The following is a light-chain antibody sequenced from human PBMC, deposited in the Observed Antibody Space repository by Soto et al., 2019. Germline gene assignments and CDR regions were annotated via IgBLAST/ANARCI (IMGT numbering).Light chain of an antibody. Sequence: DIEMTQTPSSLSASVGDRVTITCRASQGISNYLGWYWQKPGKVPKLLIYAASTLQSERPARFSGSGSGTDFTLTISSLQPEDVATYYCQKYNSAPPITVGQGTRLESK. CDR3: QKYNSAPPIT. V-gene: IGKV1-27*01. J-gene: IGKJ5*01. CDR1: QGISNY. CDR2: AAS.